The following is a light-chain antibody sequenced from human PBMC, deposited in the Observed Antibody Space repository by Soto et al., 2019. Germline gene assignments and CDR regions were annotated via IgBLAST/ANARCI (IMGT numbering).Light chain of an antibody. CDR2: EVS. CDR3: SSYAGSNNFGV. V-gene: IGLV2-8*01. CDR1: SSDVGGYNY. J-gene: IGLJ1*01. Sequence: QSALTQPASVSGSPGQSITISCTGTSSDVGGYNYVSWYQQHPGKVPKLMIYEVSKRPSGVPDRFSGSKSGNTASLTVSGLQAEDEADYYCSSYAGSNNFGVFGTGTKVTV.